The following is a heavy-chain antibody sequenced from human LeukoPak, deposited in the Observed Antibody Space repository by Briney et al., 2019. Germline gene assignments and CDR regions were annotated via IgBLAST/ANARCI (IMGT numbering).Heavy chain of an antibody. V-gene: IGHV3-23*01. D-gene: IGHD6-13*01. Sequence: GGSLRLSCAASGFTFSRYGMSWVRQAPGKGLEWVSGTGGGGASTYYAYSVKGRFTFSRENSQNTLYPQIDSLRVEDTAIYFCAKGSDSRGIAAPPYDYRRQGTLVTV. CDR2: TGGGGAST. CDR3: AKGSDSRGIAAPPYDY. J-gene: IGHJ4*02. CDR1: GFTFSRYG.